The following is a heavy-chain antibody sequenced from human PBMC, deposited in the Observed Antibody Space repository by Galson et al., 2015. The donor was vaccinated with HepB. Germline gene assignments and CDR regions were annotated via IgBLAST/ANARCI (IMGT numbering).Heavy chain of an antibody. V-gene: IGHV1-69*13. CDR3: ATRTDSSSWPDEEKNWFDP. D-gene: IGHD6-13*01. CDR1: GGTFSSYA. J-gene: IGHJ5*02. Sequence: SVKVSCKASGGTFSSYAISWVRQAPGHGLQWMGGIIPIFGTPKYSQKFQGRVTITADASTSTAYMELSSLRSEDTAVYYCATRTDSSSWPDEEKNWFDPWGQGTLVTVSS. CDR2: IIPIFGTP.